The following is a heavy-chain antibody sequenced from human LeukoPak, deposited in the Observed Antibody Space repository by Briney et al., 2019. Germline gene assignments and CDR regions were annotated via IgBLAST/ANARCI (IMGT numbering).Heavy chain of an antibody. CDR1: GFTFSSYA. CDR2: ISYDGSNK. D-gene: IGHD2-15*01. CDR3: AREPAAATEVLYYYYGMDV. J-gene: IGHJ6*02. V-gene: IGHV3-30-3*01. Sequence: GGPLRLSCAASGFTFSSYAMHWVRQAPGKGLEWVAVISYDGSNKYYADSVKGRFTISRDNSKNTLYLQMNSLRAEDTAVYYCAREPAAATEVLYYYYGMDVWGQGTTVTVSS.